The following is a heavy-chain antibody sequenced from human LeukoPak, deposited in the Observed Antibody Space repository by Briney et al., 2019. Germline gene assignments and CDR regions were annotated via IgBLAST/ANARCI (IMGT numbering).Heavy chain of an antibody. CDR1: GGSISSSNW. V-gene: IGHV4-4*02. CDR2: IYHSGST. Sequence: SETLSLTCAVSGGSISSSNWWSWVRQPPGKGLEWIGEIYHSGSTNYNPSLKSRVTISVDTSKNQFSLKLSSVTAADTAVYYCASGDYYGSGSYRFDYWGQGTLVTVSS. J-gene: IGHJ4*02. CDR3: ASGDYYGSGSYRFDY. D-gene: IGHD3-10*01.